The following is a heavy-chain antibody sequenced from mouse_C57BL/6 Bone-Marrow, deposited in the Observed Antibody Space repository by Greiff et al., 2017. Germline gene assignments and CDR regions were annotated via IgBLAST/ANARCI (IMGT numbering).Heavy chain of an antibody. J-gene: IGHJ2*01. CDR3: TYYGSADY. CDR1: GFNIKDDY. D-gene: IGHD1-1*01. Sequence: VHVKQSGAELVRPGASVKLSCTASGFNIKDDYMHWVKQRPEQGLEWIGWIDPENGDTEYASKFQGKATITADTSSNTAYLQLSSLTSEDTAVYYCTYYGSADYWGQGTTLTVSS. CDR2: IDPENGDT. V-gene: IGHV14-4*01.